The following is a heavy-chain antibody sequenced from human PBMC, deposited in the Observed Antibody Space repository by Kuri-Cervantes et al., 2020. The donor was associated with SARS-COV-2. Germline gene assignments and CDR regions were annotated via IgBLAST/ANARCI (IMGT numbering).Heavy chain of an antibody. V-gene: IGHV3-43*01. Sequence: GGSLRLSCAASGFTFSSYTMHWVRQAPGKGLEWVSLISWDGGSTYYADSVKGRFTISRDNSKNSLYLQMNSLRTEDTALYYCAKDWGRGHYYYYYMDVWGKGTTVTVSS. J-gene: IGHJ6*03. CDR1: GFTFSSYT. D-gene: IGHD3-16*01. CDR3: AKDWGRGHYYYYYMDV. CDR2: ISWDGGST.